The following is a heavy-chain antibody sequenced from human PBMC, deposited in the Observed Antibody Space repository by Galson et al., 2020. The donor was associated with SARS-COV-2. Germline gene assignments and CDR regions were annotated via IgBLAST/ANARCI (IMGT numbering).Heavy chain of an antibody. V-gene: IGHV2-5*02. CDR3: AHVLSGSPGAFDY. D-gene: IGHD3-22*01. CDR2: IYWDDDK. J-gene: IGHJ4*02. CDR1: GFSVNTRGVG. Sequence: SGPTLVKPTQTLTLTCTCSGFSVNTRGVGVGWVRQPPGKALEWLALIYWDDDKGYSPYLKSRLAITKDTSRNQVDLTLANMDPLDTGTYYCAHVLSGSPGAFDYWGQGILVTV.